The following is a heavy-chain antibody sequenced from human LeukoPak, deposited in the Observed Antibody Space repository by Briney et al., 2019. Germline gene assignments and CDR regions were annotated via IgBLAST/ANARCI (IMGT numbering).Heavy chain of an antibody. V-gene: IGHV1-69*06. CDR1: GGTFSSYA. Sequence: SVKVSCKASGGTFSSYAISWVRQAPGQGPEWMGGIIPIFGTANYAQKFQGRVTITADKSTSTAYMELSSLRSEDTAVYYCASVRHGDYATSGYWGQGTLVTVSS. J-gene: IGHJ4*02. CDR3: ASVRHGDYATSGY. CDR2: IIPIFGTA. D-gene: IGHD4-17*01.